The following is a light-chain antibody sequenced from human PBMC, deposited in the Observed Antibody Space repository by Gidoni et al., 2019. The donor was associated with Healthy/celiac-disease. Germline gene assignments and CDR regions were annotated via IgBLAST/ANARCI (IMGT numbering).Light chain of an antibody. V-gene: IGKV1-9*01. CDR3: QQLNSYPST. J-gene: IGKJ3*01. Sequence: DNQLTQSPSFLSASVGDRVTITCRASQGISSYLAWYQQKPGKAPKLLIYAASTLQSGVPSRFSGSGSGTEFTLTISSLQPEDFATYYCQQLNSYPSTFXPXTKVDIK. CDR2: AAS. CDR1: QGISSY.